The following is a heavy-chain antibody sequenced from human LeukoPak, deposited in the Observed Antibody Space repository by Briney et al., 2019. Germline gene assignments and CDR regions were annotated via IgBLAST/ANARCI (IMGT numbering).Heavy chain of an antibody. CDR3: NSGNHLDY. D-gene: IGHD1-14*01. Sequence: GGSLRLSCAASEFTFSGSAIYWVRQASGKGLEWVGRIRNDANTDATTYAASVQGRFTISRDDSQNTAYLQMNSLKPEDTAVYCCNSGNHLDYWGQGTLVTVSS. J-gene: IGHJ4*02. CDR1: EFTFSGSA. CDR2: IRNDANTDAT. V-gene: IGHV3-73*01.